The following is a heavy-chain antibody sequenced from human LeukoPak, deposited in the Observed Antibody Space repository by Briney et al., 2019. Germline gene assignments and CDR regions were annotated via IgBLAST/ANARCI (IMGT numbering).Heavy chain of an antibody. CDR3: ARVVPAAPFHY. V-gene: IGHV3-48*03. Sequence: GSLRLSCAASGFTFSSYEMNWVRQAPGKGLEWVSYISSSGSTIYYADSVKGRFTISRDNAKNSLYLQMNSLRAEDTAVYYCARVVPAAPFHYWGQGTLVTVSS. CDR2: ISSSGSTI. J-gene: IGHJ4*02. CDR1: GFTFSSYE. D-gene: IGHD2-2*01.